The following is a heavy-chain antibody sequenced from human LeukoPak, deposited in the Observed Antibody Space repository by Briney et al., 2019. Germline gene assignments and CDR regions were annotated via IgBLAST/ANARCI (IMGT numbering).Heavy chain of an antibody. Sequence: PSETLSLTCTVSGGSISSYYWSWIRQPAGEGLEWIGRVDTSGSINYNPSLQSRLTMSVDMSKNQISLKLSSVTAADTAMYYCARDVVGGGNFDYWGQGTLVTVSS. CDR1: GGSISSYY. V-gene: IGHV4-4*07. CDR3: ARDVVGGGNFDY. J-gene: IGHJ4*02. D-gene: IGHD1-26*01. CDR2: VDTSGSI.